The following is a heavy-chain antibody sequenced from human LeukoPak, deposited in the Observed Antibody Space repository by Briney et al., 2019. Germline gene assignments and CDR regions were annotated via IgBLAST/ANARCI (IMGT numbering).Heavy chain of an antibody. D-gene: IGHD2-21*01. CDR1: GGSISSYY. V-gene: IGHV4-4*09. Sequence: SETLSLTCTVSGGSISSYYWSWIRQPPGKGLEWIGYIYTSGSTNYNPSLKSRVTISVDTSKNQFSLKLSSVTAADTAVYYCARAAGDSKDYWGQGTLVTVSS. CDR3: ARAAGDSKDY. J-gene: IGHJ4*02. CDR2: IYTSGST.